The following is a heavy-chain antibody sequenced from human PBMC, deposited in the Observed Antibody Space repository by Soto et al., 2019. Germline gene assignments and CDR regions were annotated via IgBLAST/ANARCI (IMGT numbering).Heavy chain of an antibody. CDR1: GFTFSNYA. Sequence: EVHLLESGGGLVQPGGSLRLSCAASGFTFSNYAMTWVRQAPGKGLEWVSVISGTGGGTNNADSAKGRFTTSRDNSKNTLYLQMNSLRAEDTAVYYCANRAFYGSGITNYYGMDVGGQGTAVTVSS. CDR2: ISGTGGGT. D-gene: IGHD3-10*01. J-gene: IGHJ6*01. CDR3: ANRAFYGSGITNYYGMDV. V-gene: IGHV3-23*01.